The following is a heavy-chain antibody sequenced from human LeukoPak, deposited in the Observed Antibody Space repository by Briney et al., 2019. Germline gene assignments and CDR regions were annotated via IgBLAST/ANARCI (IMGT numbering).Heavy chain of an antibody. Sequence: RASVKVSCKASGYTFTGYYMHWVRQAPGQGLEWMGWINPNSGGTNYAQKFQGRVTMTRDTSISTAYMELSRLRSDDTAVYYCARVLIRGENWFDPWGQGTLVTVSS. J-gene: IGHJ5*02. V-gene: IGHV1-2*02. CDR1: GYTFTGYY. D-gene: IGHD3-10*01. CDR3: ARVLIRGENWFDP. CDR2: INPNSGGT.